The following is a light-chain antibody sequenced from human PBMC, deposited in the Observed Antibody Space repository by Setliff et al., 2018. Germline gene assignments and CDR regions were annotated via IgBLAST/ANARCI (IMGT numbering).Light chain of an antibody. V-gene: IGLV2-14*01. J-gene: IGLJ1*01. CDR1: SSDVGDYKY. CDR3: SSYTSRRTRV. Sequence: QSALAQPASVSGSPGQSITISCTGTSSDVGDYKYVSWYPQLPGKAPKLIIFEVSNRPSGIPNRFSGSKSGNTASLSISGLHAEDEADYYCSSYTSRRTRVFGTGTKVTVL. CDR2: EVS.